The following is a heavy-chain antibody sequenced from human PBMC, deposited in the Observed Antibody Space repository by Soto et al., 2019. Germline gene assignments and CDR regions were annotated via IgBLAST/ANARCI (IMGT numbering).Heavy chain of an antibody. CDR1: GGTLSDHG. Sequence: QVQLEQSGAEVKKPGSSVKVSCKASGGTLSDHGVAWLRQAPGQGLEWMGGTIPVFNTAKYAQRFQGRVTVTADKFTNIAYLELSSRRSEDTVFYFCARGVYGSGSYYTGPSAFDIWGQGTMVIVSS. D-gene: IGHD3-10*01. CDR2: TIPVFNTA. J-gene: IGHJ3*02. CDR3: ARGVYGSGSYYTGPSAFDI. V-gene: IGHV1-69*06.